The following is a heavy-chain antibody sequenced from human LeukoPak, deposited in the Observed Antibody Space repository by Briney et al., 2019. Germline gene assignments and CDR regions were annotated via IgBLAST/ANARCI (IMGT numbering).Heavy chain of an antibody. CDR1: WFSISGYY. J-gene: IGHJ4*02. CDR3: ARHRDSSGWPNYFDY. V-gene: IGHV4-59*08. D-gene: IGHD6-19*01. Sequence: ETLSLTWTASWFSISGYYWSWIRQPPGKGLEWIGYIYHSASTNYNPSLKSRLTISIDTSKNQFSLRLSTVTAADTAVYYCARHRDSSGWPNYFDYWGQGTLVTVSS. CDR2: IYHSAST.